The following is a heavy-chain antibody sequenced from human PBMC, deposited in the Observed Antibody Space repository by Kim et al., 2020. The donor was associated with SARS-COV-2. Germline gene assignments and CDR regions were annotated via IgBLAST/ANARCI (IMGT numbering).Heavy chain of an antibody. CDR2: INAGNGNT. Sequence: ASVKVSCKASGYTFTSYAMHWVRQAPGQRLEWMGWINAGNGNTKYSQKFQGRVTITRDTSASTAYMELSSLRSEDTAVYYCARGWERTGWFDPWGQGTLVTVSS. CDR3: ARGWERTGWFDP. CDR1: GYTFTSYA. D-gene: IGHD1-26*01. V-gene: IGHV1-3*01. J-gene: IGHJ5*02.